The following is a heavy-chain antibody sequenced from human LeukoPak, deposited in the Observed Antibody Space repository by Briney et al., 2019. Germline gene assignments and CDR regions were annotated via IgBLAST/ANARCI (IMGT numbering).Heavy chain of an antibody. CDR1: GFTVSNNY. CDR2: IYSSGST. Sequence: PGGSLRLSCAASGFTVSNNYMTWVRQAPGKGLEWVSLIYSSGSTYYADSVKGRFTISRDNSKSTLYLQVNSLRAEDTAVYYCARDIASVRMDVWGQGTTVTVSS. V-gene: IGHV3-53*01. D-gene: IGHD2-15*01. J-gene: IGHJ6*02. CDR3: ARDIASVRMDV.